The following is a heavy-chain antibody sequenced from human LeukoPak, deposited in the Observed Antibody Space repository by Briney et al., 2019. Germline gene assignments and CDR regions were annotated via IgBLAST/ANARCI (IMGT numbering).Heavy chain of an antibody. Sequence: GGSLRPSCAASGFTFSSYWMSWVRQAPGKGLEWVANIKQDGSEKYYVDSVKGRFTISRDNANNSLYLQMHSLRVDDTAVYYCARGDDTATVSGGYNWFDPWGQGTLVTVSS. J-gene: IGHJ5*02. CDR3: ARGDDTATVSGGYNWFDP. V-gene: IGHV3-7*01. CDR1: GFTFSSYW. D-gene: IGHD5-18*01. CDR2: IKQDGSEK.